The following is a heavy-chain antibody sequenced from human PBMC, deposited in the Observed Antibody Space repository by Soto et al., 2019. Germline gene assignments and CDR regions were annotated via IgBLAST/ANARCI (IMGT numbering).Heavy chain of an antibody. CDR2: TYYRSKWYN. CDR3: VRHDYGDYGYDS. Sequence: SQTLSLTCAISGDSVSSNNTAWNWIRQSPSRGLEWLGRTYYRSKWYNDYAVSVKSRIIINPDTSRNQFSLQLNSVTPEDTAVYYCVRHDYGDYGYDSWGQGTLVTV. V-gene: IGHV6-1*01. D-gene: IGHD4-17*01. CDR1: GDSVSSNNTA. J-gene: IGHJ4*02.